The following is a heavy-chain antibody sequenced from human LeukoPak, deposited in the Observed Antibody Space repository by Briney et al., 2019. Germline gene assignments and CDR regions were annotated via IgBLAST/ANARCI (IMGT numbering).Heavy chain of an antibody. CDR1: GYTFTGYY. J-gene: IGHJ4*02. V-gene: IGHV1-2*02. D-gene: IGHD1-14*01. Sequence: ASVKVSCKASGYTFTGYYMHWVRQAPGQGLEWMGWINPSSGGTNYAQKFQGRVTMTRDTSISTAYMELSRLRSDDTAVYYCARSEDDQVGTVDYWGQGTLVTVSS. CDR3: ARSEDDQVGTVDY. CDR2: INPSSGGT.